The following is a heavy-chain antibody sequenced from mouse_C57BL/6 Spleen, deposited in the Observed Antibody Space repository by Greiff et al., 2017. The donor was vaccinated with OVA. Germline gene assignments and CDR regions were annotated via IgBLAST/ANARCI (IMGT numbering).Heavy chain of an antibody. D-gene: IGHD1-1*01. J-gene: IGHJ2*01. CDR2: IDPSDSET. CDR1: GYTFTSYW. Sequence: QVQLQQPGAELVRPGSSVKLSCKASGYTFTSYWMHWVKQRPIQGLEWIGNIDPSDSETHYNQKFKDKATLTVDQSYSSAYMQLSILTSEDSAVYYCATYGSSDEFDYWGQGTTLTVSS. V-gene: IGHV1-52*01. CDR3: ATYGSSDEFDY.